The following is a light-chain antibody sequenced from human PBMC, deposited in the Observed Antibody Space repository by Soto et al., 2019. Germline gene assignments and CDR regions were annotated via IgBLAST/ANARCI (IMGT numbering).Light chain of an antibody. Sequence: QSVLTQPPSASGSPGQSVTISCTGTSSDVGGYNYVSWYQQHPGKAPKPMIYEVTKRPSGVPDRFSGSKSGNTASLTVSGLQAEDEAYYYCSSYAGRNNLVFGGGTKVTVL. J-gene: IGLJ2*01. CDR2: EVT. CDR3: SSYAGRNNLV. CDR1: SSDVGGYNY. V-gene: IGLV2-8*01.